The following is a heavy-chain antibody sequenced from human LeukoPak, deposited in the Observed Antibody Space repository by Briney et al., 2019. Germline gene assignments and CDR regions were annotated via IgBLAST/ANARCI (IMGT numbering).Heavy chain of an antibody. CDR3: ASGAGYYYGSGSHLGWFDP. CDR2: ISSSSSTI. J-gene: IGHJ5*02. V-gene: IGHV3-48*01. Sequence: GGPLRLSRAASGFTFSSYSMNWVRQAPGKGLEWVSYISSSSSTIYYADSVKGRFTISRDNAKNSLYLQMNSLRAEDTAVYYCASGAGYYYGSGSHLGWFDPWGQGTLVTVSS. D-gene: IGHD3-10*01. CDR1: GFTFSSYS.